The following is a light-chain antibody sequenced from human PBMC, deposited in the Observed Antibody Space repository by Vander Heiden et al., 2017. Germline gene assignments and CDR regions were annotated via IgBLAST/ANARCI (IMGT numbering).Light chain of an antibody. CDR1: QSIRSY. CDR3: QQSDSTPIT. V-gene: IGKV1-39*01. J-gene: IGKJ5*01. CDR2: AAS. Sequence: DIQMTQSPSSLSASVRDRVTITCRASQSIRSYLNWYQEKPGKAPKLLIYAASNLQSGVPSRFSGSGSGTDFTLTISSLQREDFAAYYCQQSDSTPITFGQGTRLEIK.